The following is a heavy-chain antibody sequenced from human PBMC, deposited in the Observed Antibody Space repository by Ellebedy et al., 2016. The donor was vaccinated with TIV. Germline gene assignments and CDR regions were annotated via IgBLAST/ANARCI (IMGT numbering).Heavy chain of an antibody. Sequence: GGSLRLSXKGSGYSFTSYWIGWVRQMPGKGLEWMGIIYPGDSDTRYSPSFQGQVTISADKSISTAYLQWSSLKASDTAMYYCARHRYYYDSSGYYYSFYYYMDVWGKGTTVTVSS. CDR3: ARHRYYYDSSGYYYSFYYYMDV. V-gene: IGHV5-51*01. J-gene: IGHJ6*03. CDR2: IYPGDSDT. CDR1: GYSFTSYW. D-gene: IGHD3-22*01.